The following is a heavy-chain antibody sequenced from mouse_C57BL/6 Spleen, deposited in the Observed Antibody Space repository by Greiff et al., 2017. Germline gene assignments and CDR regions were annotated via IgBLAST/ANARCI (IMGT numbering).Heavy chain of an antibody. CDR2: ISDGGSYT. J-gene: IGHJ1*03. V-gene: IGHV5-4*01. D-gene: IGHD1-1*01. Sequence: EVQLVESGGGLVKPGGSLKLSCAASGFTFSSYAMSWVRQTPEKRLEWVATISDGGSYTYYPDNVKGRFTISRDNAKNNLYLQMSHLKSEDTAMYYCARDKAYYYGSRAYWYFDVWGTGTTVTVSS. CDR3: ARDKAYYYGSRAYWYFDV. CDR1: GFTFSSYA.